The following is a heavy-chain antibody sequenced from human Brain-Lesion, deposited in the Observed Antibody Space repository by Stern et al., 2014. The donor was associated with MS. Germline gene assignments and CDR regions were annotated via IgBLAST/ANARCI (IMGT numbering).Heavy chain of an antibody. CDR3: ARDQRGITIFGVVTDYYYLGMDV. CDR2: INPNPGGT. Sequence: VHLVESGAEVKKPGASVKVSCKTSGYIFTGYYIHWVRQAPGQGLEWMAWINPNPGGTKFQGRVTMSRDTSISTAYVELSSLTSDDTAVYYCARDQRGITIFGVVTDYYYLGMDVWGQGTTVTVSS. V-gene: IGHV1-2*02. D-gene: IGHD3-3*01. CDR1: GYIFTGYY. J-gene: IGHJ6*02.